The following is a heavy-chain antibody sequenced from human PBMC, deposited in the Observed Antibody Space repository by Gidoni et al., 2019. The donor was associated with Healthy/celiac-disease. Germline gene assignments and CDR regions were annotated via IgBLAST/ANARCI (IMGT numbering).Heavy chain of an antibody. CDR2: IYYSGST. CDR1: GRSISSGGYY. V-gene: IGHV4-31*03. D-gene: IGHD3-3*01. Sequence: QVQLQASGPGLVKPSPTLSLTCPVSGRSISSGGYYWSWTRQHPGKGLEWIGYIYYSGSTYYNPSLKSRVTISVDTSKNQFSLKLSSVTAADTAVYYCARELFDKSIFPGYWGQGTLVTVSS. CDR3: ARELFDKSIFPGY. J-gene: IGHJ4*02.